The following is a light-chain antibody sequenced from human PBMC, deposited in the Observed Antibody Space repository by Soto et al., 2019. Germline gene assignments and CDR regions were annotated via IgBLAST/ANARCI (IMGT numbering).Light chain of an antibody. V-gene: IGLV2-11*01. CDR3: SSCAGSYTWI. CDR1: SRDVAVYSY. CDR2: DVT. Sequence: QSALTEARSVAGSHGQSVTVSCTVTSRDVAVYSYVSWFQQQPGKAPQLLIYDVTKRPSGVPDRFSGSKSGNTAALTISGLQAEDEAEYFCSSCAGSYTWIFGSGTKVTVL. J-gene: IGLJ1*01.